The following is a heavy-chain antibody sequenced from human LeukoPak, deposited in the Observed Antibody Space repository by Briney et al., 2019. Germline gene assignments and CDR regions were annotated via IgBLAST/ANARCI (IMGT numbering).Heavy chain of an antibody. Sequence: PGGSLRLSCAASGFTFSRYSMNWVRQAPGKGLEWVSYISRSSSTIHYADSVKGRFTISRDNSKNTLYLQMNSLRAEDTAVYYCARESPPQPLFDYWGQGTLVTVSS. CDR1: GFTFSRYS. J-gene: IGHJ4*02. V-gene: IGHV3-48*01. D-gene: IGHD2-2*01. CDR2: ISRSSSTI. CDR3: ARESPPQPLFDY.